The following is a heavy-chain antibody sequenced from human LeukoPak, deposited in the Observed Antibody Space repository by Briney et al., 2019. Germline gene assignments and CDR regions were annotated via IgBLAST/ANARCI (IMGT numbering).Heavy chain of an antibody. Sequence: SVKVSCKASGGTFSSYTISWVRQAPGQGLEWMGRIIPILGIANYAQKFQGRVTITADKSTSTAYMELSSLRSEDTAVYYCARGIGYCSSTSCRNWFDPWGPGTLVTVSS. CDR3: ARGIGYCSSTSCRNWFDP. V-gene: IGHV1-69*02. CDR1: GGTFSSYT. J-gene: IGHJ5*02. CDR2: IIPILGIA. D-gene: IGHD2-2*01.